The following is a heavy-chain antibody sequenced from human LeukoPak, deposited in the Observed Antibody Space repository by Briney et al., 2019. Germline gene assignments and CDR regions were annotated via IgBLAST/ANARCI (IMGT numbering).Heavy chain of an antibody. J-gene: IGHJ4*02. Sequence: SETLSLTCTVSGGSISSGDYYWSWVRQPPGKGLEWIGYIYYSGSTYYHPSLKSRVTISVDTSKNQFSLKLSSVTAADTAVYYCARESGFGEPFDYWGQGTLVTVSS. D-gene: IGHD3-10*01. V-gene: IGHV4-30-4*01. CDR3: ARESGFGEPFDY. CDR1: GGSISSGDYY. CDR2: IYYSGST.